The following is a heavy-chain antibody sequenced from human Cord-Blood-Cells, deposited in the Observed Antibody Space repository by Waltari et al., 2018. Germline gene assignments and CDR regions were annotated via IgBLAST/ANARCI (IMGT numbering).Heavy chain of an antibody. CDR1: GFTFDDYA. CDR3: LRSIDY. CDR2: ISWDGGIT. Sequence: EVQLVESGGVVVQPGGSLRLSCAASGFTFDDYAMHGVRQAPGKGLEWVSLISWDGGITYYADAVKGRFTISRDNSKNSLYLQMNSLRAEDTALYYCLRSIDYWGQGTLVTVSS. V-gene: IGHV3-43D*03. J-gene: IGHJ4*02.